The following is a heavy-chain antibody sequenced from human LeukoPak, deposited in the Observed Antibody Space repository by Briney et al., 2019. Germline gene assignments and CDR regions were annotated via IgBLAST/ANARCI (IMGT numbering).Heavy chain of an antibody. CDR3: ARVNSSSPHRGYYFDY. CDR1: GYTFTGYY. D-gene: IGHD6-13*01. V-gene: IGHV1-2*02. CDR2: INPNSGGT. Sequence: ASVKVSCKASGYTFTGYYMHWVRQAPGQGLEWMGWINPNSGGTNYAQKFQGRVTMTRDTSTSTAYMELSRLRSDDTAVYYCARVNSSSPHRGYYFDYWGQGTLVTVSS. J-gene: IGHJ4*02.